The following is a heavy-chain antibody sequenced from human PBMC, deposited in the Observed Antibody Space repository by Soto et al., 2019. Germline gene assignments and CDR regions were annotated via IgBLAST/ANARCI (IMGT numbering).Heavy chain of an antibody. Sequence: ASVKVSCKASGYTFTSYGISWVRQAPGQGLEWMGLLIPYNGDTIYAQKFQGRVTITADESTRTAYMELSSLRSEDTAVYYCVRGKMREMATILRDKWFDPWGQGTLVTVSS. CDR2: LIPYNGDT. V-gene: IGHV1-18*01. D-gene: IGHD5-12*01. J-gene: IGHJ5*02. CDR3: VRGKMREMATILRDKWFDP. CDR1: GYTFTSYG.